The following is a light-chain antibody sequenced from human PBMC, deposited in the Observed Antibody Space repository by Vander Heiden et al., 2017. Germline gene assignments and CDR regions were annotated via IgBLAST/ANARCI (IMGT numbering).Light chain of an antibody. CDR3: MQALQTPLT. V-gene: IGKV2-28*01. CDR2: LGS. J-gene: IGKJ4*01. CDR1: QSLLHSNGYNY. Sequence: IVISQSPPSLPVTPGEPASISCRSSQSLLHSNGYNYLDWYLQKPGQSPQLLIYLGSNRASGVPDRFSGSGSGTDFTLKISRVEAEDVGVYYCMQALQTPLTFGGGTKVEIK.